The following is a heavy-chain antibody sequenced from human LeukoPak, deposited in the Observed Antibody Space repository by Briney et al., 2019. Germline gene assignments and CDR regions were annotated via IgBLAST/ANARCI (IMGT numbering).Heavy chain of an antibody. J-gene: IGHJ4*02. CDR2: ISSSSSYI. V-gene: IGHV3-21*01. D-gene: IGHD6-13*01. Sequence: PGGSLRLSCAASGFTFSSYSMNWVRQAPGKGLEWVSSISSSSSYIYYADSVKGRFTTSRDNAKNSLYLQMNSLRAEDTAVYYCARESQQLVHPDYWGQGTLVTVSS. CDR3: ARESQQLVHPDY. CDR1: GFTFSSYS.